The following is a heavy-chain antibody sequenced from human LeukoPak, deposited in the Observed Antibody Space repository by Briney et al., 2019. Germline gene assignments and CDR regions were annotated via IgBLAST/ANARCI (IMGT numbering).Heavy chain of an antibody. CDR3: AKALTTVTHVCFEY. J-gene: IGHJ4*02. CDR1: GFTFSSYG. V-gene: IGHV3-33*06. CDR2: IWYDGSNK. D-gene: IGHD4-17*01. Sequence: PGGSLSLSCAASGFTFSSYGMHWVRQAPGKGLEWVVVIWYDGSNKYYADSVKGRFTISRDNSKNTLYLQMNSLRAEDTAVYYCAKALTTVTHVCFEYWGQGILVTVSS.